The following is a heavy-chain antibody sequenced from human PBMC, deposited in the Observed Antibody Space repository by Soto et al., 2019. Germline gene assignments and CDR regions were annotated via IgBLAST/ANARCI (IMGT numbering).Heavy chain of an antibody. CDR3: TTINFGGSWLDYAEYFQH. V-gene: IGHV3-15*01. CDR1: GFTFSNYA. Sequence: GGSLRLSCSASGFTFSNYAIHWVRQAPGKGLEWVGRIKSKTDGGTTDYAAPVKGRFTISRDDSKNTLYLQMNSLKTEDTAVYYCTTINFGGSWLDYAEYFQHWGQGTLVTVPQ. J-gene: IGHJ1*01. CDR2: IKSKTDGGTT. D-gene: IGHD6-13*01.